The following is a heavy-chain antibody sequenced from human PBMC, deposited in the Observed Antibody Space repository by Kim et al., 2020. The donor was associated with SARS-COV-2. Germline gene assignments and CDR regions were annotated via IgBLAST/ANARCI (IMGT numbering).Heavy chain of an antibody. CDR1: GFTFSSYA. Sequence: GGSLRLSCAASGFTFSSYAMHWVRQAPGKGLEWVAVISYDGSNKYYADSVKGRCTISRDNSKNTLYLQMNSLRAEDTAVYYCARDLAKSSGWNYGMDVWGQGTTVNVSS. CDR2: ISYDGSNK. V-gene: IGHV3-30*04. D-gene: IGHD6-19*01. J-gene: IGHJ6*02. CDR3: ARDLAKSSGWNYGMDV.